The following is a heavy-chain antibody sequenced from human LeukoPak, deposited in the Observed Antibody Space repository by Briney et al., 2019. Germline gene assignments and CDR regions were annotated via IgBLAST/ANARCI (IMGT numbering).Heavy chain of an antibody. Sequence: GGSLRLSCAASGFTFSGYWMSWVRQAPGKGLEWVANIKPDGSEKYYVDSVKGRFTIPRENAKNSLYLQMNSLRAEDTAVYYCARDRIQLWSHDYWGQGTLVTVSS. D-gene: IGHD5-18*01. CDR3: ARDRIQLWSHDY. CDR2: IKPDGSEK. V-gene: IGHV3-7*04. CDR1: GFTFSGYW. J-gene: IGHJ4*02.